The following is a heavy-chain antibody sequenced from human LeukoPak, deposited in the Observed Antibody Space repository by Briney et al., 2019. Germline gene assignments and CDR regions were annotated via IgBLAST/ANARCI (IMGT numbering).Heavy chain of an antibody. D-gene: IGHD6-19*01. CDR3: AFSSGWYYYFDY. J-gene: IGHJ4*02. CDR1: GDTFTSYY. V-gene: IGHV1-46*03. Sequence: GASVKVSCKASGDTFTSYYMHWVRQAPGQGLEWMGIINPSGGSTSYAQKFQGRVTMTRDTSTSTVYMELSSLRSEDTAVYYCAFSSGWYYYFDYWGQGTLVTVSS. CDR2: INPSGGST.